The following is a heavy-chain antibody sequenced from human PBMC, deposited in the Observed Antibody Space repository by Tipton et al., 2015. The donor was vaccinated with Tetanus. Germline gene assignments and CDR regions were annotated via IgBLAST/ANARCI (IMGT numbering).Heavy chain of an antibody. CDR3: ARDVLPYSSSD. Sequence: SLRLSCAASGFTFSNSWMTWVRQAPGKWLEWVANMNQDGSEIYYVDSVKGRFTISRDNAKRSLYLQMNSLRAEDTAIYYCARDVLPYSSSDWGQGTLVTVSS. J-gene: IGHJ4*02. D-gene: IGHD6-6*01. CDR1: GFTFSNSW. V-gene: IGHV3-7*01. CDR2: MNQDGSEI.